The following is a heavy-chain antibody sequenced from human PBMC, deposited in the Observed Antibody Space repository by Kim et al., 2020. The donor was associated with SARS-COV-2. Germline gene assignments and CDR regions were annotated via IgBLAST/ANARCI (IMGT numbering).Heavy chain of an antibody. J-gene: IGHJ6*02. V-gene: IGHV1-8*01. CDR1: GYTFTSYD. Sequence: ASVKVSCKASGYTFTSYDINWVRQATGQGLEWMGWMNPNSGNTGYAQKFQGRVTMTRNTSISTAYMELSSLRSEDTAVYYCARSGSWLPGYYYGMDVWGQGTTVTVSS. D-gene: IGHD6-13*01. CDR3: ARSGSWLPGYYYGMDV. CDR2: MNPNSGNT.